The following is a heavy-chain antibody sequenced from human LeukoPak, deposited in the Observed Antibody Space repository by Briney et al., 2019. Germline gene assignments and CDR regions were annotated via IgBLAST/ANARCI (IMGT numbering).Heavy chain of an antibody. CDR1: GFTFSSYG. CDR3: ANGQQLSDWFDP. CDR2: INSNGRST. J-gene: IGHJ5*02. D-gene: IGHD6-13*01. Sequence: GGSLRLSCAASGFTFSSYGMSWVRRAPGKGLEWVSGINSNGRSTYYADSVKGRFTISRDKNTLYLQMNSLRAEDTAVYYCANGQQLSDWFDPWGQGTLVTVSS. V-gene: IGHV3-23*01.